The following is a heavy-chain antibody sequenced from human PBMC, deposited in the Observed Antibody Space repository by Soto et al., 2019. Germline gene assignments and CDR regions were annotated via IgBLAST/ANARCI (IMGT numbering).Heavy chain of an antibody. CDR2: IKPDGSEK. CDR1: GFTFSSLW. J-gene: IGHJ3*02. V-gene: IGHV3-7*04. D-gene: IGHD3-22*01. Sequence: PCGSLRLSCAASGFTFSSLWMSRVRQAPGKGLEWVANIKPDGSEKWYVDSVKGRFTISRDNAKNSLYLQMNSLRAEDTAVYYCARGDYYDSSGPFSDAFDIWGQGTMVTVSS. CDR3: ARGDYYDSSGPFSDAFDI.